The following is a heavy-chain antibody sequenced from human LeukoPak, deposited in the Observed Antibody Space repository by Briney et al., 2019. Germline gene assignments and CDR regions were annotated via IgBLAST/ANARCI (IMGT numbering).Heavy chain of an antibody. Sequence: ASVKVSCKASGGTFSSYTISWVRQAPGQGLEWMGRIIPILAIANYAQKFQGRVTITADKSTSTAYMELSSLRSEDTAVYYCARDPHCSSTSCYTRGDDWFDPWGQGTLVTVSS. V-gene: IGHV1-69*04. CDR3: ARDPHCSSTSCYTRGDDWFDP. CDR2: IIPILAIA. D-gene: IGHD2-2*02. CDR1: GGTFSSYT. J-gene: IGHJ5*02.